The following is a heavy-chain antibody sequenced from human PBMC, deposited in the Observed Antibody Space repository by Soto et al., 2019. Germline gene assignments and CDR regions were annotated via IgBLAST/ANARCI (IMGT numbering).Heavy chain of an antibody. V-gene: IGHV3-23*01. CDR1: GFNFNYYA. CDR2: IRGSGVST. D-gene: IGHD5-12*01. Sequence: EVQLLESGGGSVQPGGSLRLSCAASGFNFNYYAMSWVRQAPGKGLEWVSAIRGSGVSTYSADSVKGRFTISKDTSKNTLYLQMNNLRVEDTGVYYCAKDAGGFSGYGPFDYWGQGTLVTVSS. J-gene: IGHJ4*02. CDR3: AKDAGGFSGYGPFDY.